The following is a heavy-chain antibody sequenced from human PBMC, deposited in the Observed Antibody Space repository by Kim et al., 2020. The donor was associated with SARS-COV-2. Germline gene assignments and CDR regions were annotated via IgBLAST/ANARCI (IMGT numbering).Heavy chain of an antibody. J-gene: IGHJ4*02. V-gene: IGHV4-30-4*01. CDR1: GGSISSGDYY. CDR3: ARVRPRKSAAGSPYFDY. D-gene: IGHD6-13*01. Sequence: SETLSLTCTVSGGSISSGDYYWSWIRQPPGKGLEWIGYIYYSGSTYYNPSLKSRVTISVDTSKNQFSLKLSSVTAADTAVYYCARVRPRKSAAGSPYFDYWGQGTLVTVSS. CDR2: IYYSGST.